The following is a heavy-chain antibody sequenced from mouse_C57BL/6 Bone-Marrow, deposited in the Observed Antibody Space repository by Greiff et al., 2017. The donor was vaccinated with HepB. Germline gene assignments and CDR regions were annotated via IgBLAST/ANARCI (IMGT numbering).Heavy chain of an antibody. Sequence: QVQLKQPGAELVKPGASVKLSCKASGYTFTSYWMHWVKQRPGRGLEWIGRIDPNSGGTKYNEKFKSKATLTVDKPSSTAYMQLSSLTSEDSAVYYCAKGQLRHPYYAMDYWGQGTSVTVSS. D-gene: IGHD3-2*02. CDR3: AKGQLRHPYYAMDY. CDR2: IDPNSGGT. V-gene: IGHV1-72*01. CDR1: GYTFTSYW. J-gene: IGHJ4*01.